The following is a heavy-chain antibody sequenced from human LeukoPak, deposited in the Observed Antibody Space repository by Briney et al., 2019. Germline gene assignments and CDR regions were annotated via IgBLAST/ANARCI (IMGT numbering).Heavy chain of an antibody. CDR1: GFTFSSDG. J-gene: IGHJ4*02. CDR2: ISYDANTK. V-gene: IGHV3-30*18. CDR3: AKDRASSWSLDY. D-gene: IGHD6-13*01. Sequence: GRSLRLSCAASGFTFSSDGMHWVRQAPGKGLEWLTFISYDANTKYYSDSVRGRSTVSRDNSKNTMYLQMNSLRPEDTAMYYCAKDRASSWSLDYWGQGNLVTVSS.